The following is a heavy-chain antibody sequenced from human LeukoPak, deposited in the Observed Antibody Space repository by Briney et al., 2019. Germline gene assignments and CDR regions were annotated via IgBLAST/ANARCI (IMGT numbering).Heavy chain of an antibody. V-gene: IGHV1-46*01. D-gene: IGHD4-17*01. J-gene: IGHJ4*02. CDR1: GYTFTSYY. Sequence: ASVKVSCKASGYTFTSYYMHWVRQAPGQGLEWMGIINPSGGSTSYAQKFQGRVTMTRDTSISTAYMELSRLRSDDTAVYYCARDIGHDYGDPIDYWGQGTLVTVSS. CDR3: ARDIGHDYGDPIDY. CDR2: INPSGGST.